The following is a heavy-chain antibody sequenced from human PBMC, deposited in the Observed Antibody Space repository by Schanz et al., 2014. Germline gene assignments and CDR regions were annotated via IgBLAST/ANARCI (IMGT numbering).Heavy chain of an antibody. CDR3: ARAPTAYCSDTSCLGTPFDY. J-gene: IGHJ4*02. CDR2: INPSGGGT. V-gene: IGHV1-46*03. D-gene: IGHD2-2*01. Sequence: QVQLVQSGAEVKKPGSSVKVSCQAFGDTFSKYNIMWVRQVPGQGLEWLGIINPSGGGTSYALRFQDRVTVTRDTSRSTVYMELSSLRSEDTAVYYCARAPTAYCSDTSCLGTPFDYWGQGTLVTVSS. CDR1: GDTFSKYN.